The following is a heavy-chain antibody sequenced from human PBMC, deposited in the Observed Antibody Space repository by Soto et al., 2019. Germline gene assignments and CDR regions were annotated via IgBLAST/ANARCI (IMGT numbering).Heavy chain of an antibody. CDR3: ATVFDL. Sequence: EVQLVESGGGLVQPGGSLRVSCAASGFTFRSHWIHWVRQAPGKGLEWVSRIETDGGGTSYADSVKGRFTISTDNAKNTVYLQMNGLRAGDTAVYYCATVFDLWGQGTLVTVSS. CDR2: IETDGGGT. J-gene: IGHJ5*02. V-gene: IGHV3-74*01. CDR1: GFTFRSHW.